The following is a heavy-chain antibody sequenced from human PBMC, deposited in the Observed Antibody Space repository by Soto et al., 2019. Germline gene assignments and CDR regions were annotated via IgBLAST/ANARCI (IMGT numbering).Heavy chain of an antibody. V-gene: IGHV3-23*01. J-gene: IGHJ4*02. Sequence: GGSLRLSCAASGFPFSSYAMSWVRQAPGKGLEWVSAISGSGGSTYYADSVKGRFTISRDNSKNTLYLQMNSLRAEDTAVYYCAKDPQLMTTVNPADYWGQGTLVTVSS. CDR2: ISGSGGST. D-gene: IGHD4-17*01. CDR1: GFPFSSYA. CDR3: AKDPQLMTTVNPADY.